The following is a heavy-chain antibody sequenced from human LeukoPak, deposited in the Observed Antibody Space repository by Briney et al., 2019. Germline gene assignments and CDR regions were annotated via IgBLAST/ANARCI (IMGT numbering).Heavy chain of an antibody. V-gene: IGHV4-39*07. CDR1: GGSISSSSYY. CDR3: VRDYGSHPKFDP. CDR2: IYYSGST. D-gene: IGHD3-10*01. Sequence: SSETLSLTCTVSGGSISSSSYYWGWIRQPPGKGLEWIGSIYYSGSTYYNPSLKSRVTISVDTSKNQFSLKLSSVTAADTAVYYCVRDYGSHPKFDPWGQGTLVTVSS. J-gene: IGHJ5*02.